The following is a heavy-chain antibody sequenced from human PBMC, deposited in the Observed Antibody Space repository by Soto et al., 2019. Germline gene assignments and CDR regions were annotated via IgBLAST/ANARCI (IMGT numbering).Heavy chain of an antibody. CDR1: GGTFSSYA. Sequence: SVKVSCKVSGGTFSSYAISWVRQAPGQGLEWMGGIIPIFGTANYAQKFQGRVTITADESTSTAYMELSSLRSEDTAVYYCCSGPYRDWFDPWGQGTLVTVSS. CDR3: CSGPYRDWFDP. J-gene: IGHJ5*02. CDR2: IIPIFGTA. V-gene: IGHV1-69*13. D-gene: IGHD2-15*01.